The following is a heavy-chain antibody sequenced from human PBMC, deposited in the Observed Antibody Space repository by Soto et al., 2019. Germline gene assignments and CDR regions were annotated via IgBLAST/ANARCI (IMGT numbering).Heavy chain of an antibody. V-gene: IGHV3-48*02. J-gene: IGHJ6*01. CDR2: ISSSSSTI. Sequence: RRLSFAASGFTFSSYSMNWVRQAPGKLLEWVSYISSSSSTIYYADSVKGRFTISRDNAKNSLYLQMNSLRDEDTAVYYCARDKQWMDYYYGMDVWGQGTTVTVSS. D-gene: IGHD6-19*01. CDR1: GFTFSSYS. CDR3: ARDKQWMDYYYGMDV.